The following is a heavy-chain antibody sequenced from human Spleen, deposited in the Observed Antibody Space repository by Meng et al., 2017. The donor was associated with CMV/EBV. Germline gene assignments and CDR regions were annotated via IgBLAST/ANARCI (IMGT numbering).Heavy chain of an antibody. CDR1: GFTFSDYY. CDR3: ARDHLPFMITFGGVIGPFDY. Sequence: GGSLRLSCAASGFTFSDYYMSWIRQAPGKGLEWVSYISSSGSTIYYADSVKGRFTISRDNAKNSLYLQMNSLRAEDTAVYYCARDHLPFMITFGGVIGPFDYWGQGTLVTVSS. D-gene: IGHD3-16*02. CDR2: ISSSGSTI. V-gene: IGHV3-11*01. J-gene: IGHJ4*02.